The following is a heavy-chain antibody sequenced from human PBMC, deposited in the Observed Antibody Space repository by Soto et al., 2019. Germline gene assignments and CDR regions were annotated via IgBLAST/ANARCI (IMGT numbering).Heavy chain of an antibody. Sequence: QVQIVQSGAEVKRPGASVRVSCRATGYSFKNYAVHWVRQAPGQRSEWMGFTNEGSGNTRFSQKFQGRITITTDTSASTVYLDLSSLTSEDTAIYYCARDERTVSGVVTLDHWGPGTLVTVSS. CDR3: ARDERTVSGVVTLDH. CDR2: TNEGSGNT. CDR1: GYSFKNYA. V-gene: IGHV1-3*01. D-gene: IGHD3-3*01. J-gene: IGHJ4*02.